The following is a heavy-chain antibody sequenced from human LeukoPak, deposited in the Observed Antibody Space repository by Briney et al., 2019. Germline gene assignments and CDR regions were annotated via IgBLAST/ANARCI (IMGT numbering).Heavy chain of an antibody. J-gene: IGHJ6*02. CDR3: ARDFGGMDV. Sequence: PGGSLRLSCAASGFNFSSYWMSWVRQAPGKGLEWVANIKQDGSEKYYVDSVKGRFTISRDNAKNSLYLQMNSLRAEDTAVYYCARDFGGMDVWGQGTTVTVSS. V-gene: IGHV3-7*01. CDR2: IKQDGSEK. D-gene: IGHD3-10*01. CDR1: GFNFSSYW.